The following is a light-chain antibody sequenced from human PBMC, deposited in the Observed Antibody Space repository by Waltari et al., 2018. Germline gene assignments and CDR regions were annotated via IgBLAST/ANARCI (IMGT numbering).Light chain of an antibody. CDR3: QKYVFLPAT. V-gene: IGKV3-20*01. CDR1: QSVGKD. J-gene: IGKJ4*02. Sequence: EIVLTQSPGTLSLSPGERATLSCRASQSVGKDLAWYQQKPGQAPRLLLYDTSNRATGIPDRFSGSGYGTDFSLTSSRLEPEDFAVYYCQKYVFLPATFGRGTKVEIK. CDR2: DTS.